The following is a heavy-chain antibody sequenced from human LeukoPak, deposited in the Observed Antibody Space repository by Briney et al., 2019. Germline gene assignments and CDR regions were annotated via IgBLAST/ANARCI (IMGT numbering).Heavy chain of an antibody. CDR3: ARLSGTFGGHIRARGVFID. Sequence: PSETLSLTCAVYGGSFSGYYWSWIRQPPGKGLEWIGEINHSGSTNYNPSLKSRVTISVDTSKNQFSLKLTSMTAADTGVYYCARLSGTFGGHIRARGVFIDWGQGTQVTVSS. V-gene: IGHV4-34*01. CDR2: INHSGST. D-gene: IGHD3-10*01. J-gene: IGHJ4*02. CDR1: GGSFSGYY.